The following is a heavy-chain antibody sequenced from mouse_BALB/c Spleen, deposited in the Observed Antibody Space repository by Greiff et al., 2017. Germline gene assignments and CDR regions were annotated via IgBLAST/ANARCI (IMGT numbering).Heavy chain of an antibody. V-gene: IGHV5-17*02. CDR3: ERSEYRYDESYYAMDY. J-gene: IGHJ4*01. CDR1: GFTFSSFG. CDR2: ISSGSSTI. Sequence: EVQRVESGGGLVQPGGSLKLSCAASGFTFSSFGMHWVRQPPEKGLEWVAYISSGSSTIYYADTVKGRFTISRDNTKNTLFLQLTSLRSEETAMYYCERSEYRYDESYYAMDYWGQGTSVTVSS. D-gene: IGHD2-14*01.